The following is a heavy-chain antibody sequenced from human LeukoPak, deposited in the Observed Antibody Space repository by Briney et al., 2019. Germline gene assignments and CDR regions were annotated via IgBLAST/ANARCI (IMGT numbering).Heavy chain of an antibody. CDR2: ISGTGGGT. CDR3: ARGRNYCSSGSCFPDY. D-gene: IGHD2-15*01. J-gene: IGHJ4*02. V-gene: IGHV3-23*01. CDR1: GFTFSNYA. Sequence: GGSLRLSCAASGFTFSNYAMSWVRRAPGKGLEWVSAISGTGGGTYYADSVKGRFTISRDNSENTLYLQMNSLRAEDTAAYYCARGRNYCSSGSCFPDYWGQGTLVTVSS.